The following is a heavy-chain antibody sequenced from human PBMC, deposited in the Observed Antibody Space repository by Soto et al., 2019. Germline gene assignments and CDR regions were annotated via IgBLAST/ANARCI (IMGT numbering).Heavy chain of an antibody. Sequence: QVQLQESGPGLVKPSQTLSLTCTVSGGSISSGGYYWSWIRQHPGKGLEWIGYIYYSGSTYYNPSLKSRVTISVDTSKNQFSLKLSSVTAADTAVYYCAREALYYGSGSWDAFDIWGQGTMVTVSS. CDR3: AREALYYGSGSWDAFDI. J-gene: IGHJ3*02. CDR1: GGSISSGGYY. V-gene: IGHV4-31*03. CDR2: IYYSGST. D-gene: IGHD3-10*01.